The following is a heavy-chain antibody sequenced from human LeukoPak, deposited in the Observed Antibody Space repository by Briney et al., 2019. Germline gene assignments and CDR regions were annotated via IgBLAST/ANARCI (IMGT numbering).Heavy chain of an antibody. D-gene: IGHD2-8*01. CDR3: SRGPIRVWVYYGMDV. V-gene: IGHV3-49*04. CDR1: GFTFGDHP. J-gene: IGHJ6*02. CDR2: ISSKAYGGTT. Sequence: PAGTLCLSCSASGFTFGDHPMSWVRQAPGKGLEWVGFISSKAYGGTTEYPATVKGRFTISRDDSISLAYRQMNSLKTEDTAVYYCSRGPIRVWVYYGMDVWGQGTTVIVSS.